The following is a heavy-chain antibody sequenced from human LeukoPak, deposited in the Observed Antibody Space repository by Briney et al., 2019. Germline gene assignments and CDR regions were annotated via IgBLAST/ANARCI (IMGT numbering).Heavy chain of an antibody. Sequence: GGSLRLSCAGSGFTFNSYAMSWVRQTPGKGLEWVSGISGSGGSTYYADSVTGRFTISRDNSKNTLYLQMDSLRAEDTAVYYCAKGITMIVVVTEYFQHGGQGTLSPSPQ. CDR1: GFTFNSYA. D-gene: IGHD3-22*01. CDR2: ISGSGGST. J-gene: IGHJ1*01. CDR3: AKGITMIVVVTEYFQH. V-gene: IGHV3-23*01.